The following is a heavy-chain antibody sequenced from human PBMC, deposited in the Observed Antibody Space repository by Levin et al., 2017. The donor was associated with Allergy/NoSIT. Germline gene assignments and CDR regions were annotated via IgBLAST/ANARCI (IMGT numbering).Heavy chain of an antibody. J-gene: IGHJ4*02. CDR3: AKMDLLVLITSGRGFDFDY. Sequence: SCAASGFTFSNYAMSWVRQAPGKGLEWVSSITGGGGNTYYADSVKGRFTISRDNSKNTVYLQMNSLRAEDTAVYYCAKMDLLVLITSGRGFDFDYWGPGTLVTVSS. V-gene: IGHV3-23*01. CDR2: ITGGGGNT. CDR1: GFTFSNYA. D-gene: IGHD3-9*01.